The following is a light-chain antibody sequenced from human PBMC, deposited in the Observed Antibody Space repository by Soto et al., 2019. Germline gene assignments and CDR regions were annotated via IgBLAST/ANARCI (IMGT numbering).Light chain of an antibody. CDR3: CSYAGSQTYV. CDR2: DVN. Sequence: LTQPRSVSGSPGQSVTISCTGTSNDVGAYNYVSWYQQHPGKAPKLMIYDVNERPSGVPDRFSGSKSGNTASLTISGLQAEDGADYYCCSYAGSQTYVFGTGTKVTVL. V-gene: IGLV2-11*01. CDR1: SNDVGAYNY. J-gene: IGLJ1*01.